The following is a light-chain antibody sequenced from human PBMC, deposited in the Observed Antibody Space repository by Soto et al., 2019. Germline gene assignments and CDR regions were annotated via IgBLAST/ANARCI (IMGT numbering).Light chain of an antibody. CDR1: QSISRY. CDR2: GAS. Sequence: IVLRQSPGTLSLSPGERTTLSSRASQSISRYLPWYQQKPGQGPRLLIYGASSRATGTPDRFSGSGSGTEFTLTISSLQPEDFAVYYCQQYGSSPLTFGQGTKVDI. V-gene: IGKV3-20*01. J-gene: IGKJ1*01. CDR3: QQYGSSPLT.